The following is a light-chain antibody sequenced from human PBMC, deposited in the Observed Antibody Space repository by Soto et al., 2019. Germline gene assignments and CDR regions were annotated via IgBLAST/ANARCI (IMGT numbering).Light chain of an antibody. CDR2: GAS. CDR3: RQYGSSPSYT. J-gene: IGKJ2*01. Sequence: EIVLTQSPGTLSLSPGERATLSCRASQSVSSSSYLAWYQQKPGQAPRLLIYGASSRATGIPDRFSGSGSATDFTLPISRLEPEDFAVYYCRQYGSSPSYTFGQATKLEIK. V-gene: IGKV3-20*01. CDR1: QSVSSSSY.